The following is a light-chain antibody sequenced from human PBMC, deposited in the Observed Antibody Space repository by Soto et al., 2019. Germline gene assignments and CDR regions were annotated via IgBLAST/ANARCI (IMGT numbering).Light chain of an antibody. CDR3: QSVDSSGTYVG. J-gene: IGLJ2*01. CDR2: KDN. Sequence: SYELTQPPSLSVSPGQTAKITCSGDALSRQYSHWYQQKPGQAPRVIIYKDNERPSGIPDRFSGSSSGTTVSLTISGAQAEDESDYYCQSVDSSGTYVGFGGGTKLTVL. CDR1: ALSRQY. V-gene: IGLV3-25*02.